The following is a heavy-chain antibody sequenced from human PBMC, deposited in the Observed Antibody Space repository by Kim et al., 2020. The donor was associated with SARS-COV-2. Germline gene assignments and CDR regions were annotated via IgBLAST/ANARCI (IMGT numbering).Heavy chain of an antibody. J-gene: IGHJ4*02. CDR1: GGTFSSYA. D-gene: IGHD2-8*01. V-gene: IGHV1-69*13. Sequence: SVKVSCKASGGTFSSYAISWVRQAPGQGLEWMGGIIPIFGTANYAQKFQGRVTITADESTSTAYMELSSLRSEDTAVYYCARGAYIVPFMTYYFDYWGQGTLSPSPQ. CDR3: ARGAYIVPFMTYYFDY. CDR2: IIPIFGTA.